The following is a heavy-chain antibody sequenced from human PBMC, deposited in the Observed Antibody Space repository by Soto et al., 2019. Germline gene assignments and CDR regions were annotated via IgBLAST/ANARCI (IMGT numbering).Heavy chain of an antibody. V-gene: IGHV3-23*01. Sequence: GGSLRLSCAASGFTFSSYAMSWVRQAPGKGLEWVSAISGSGGSTYYADSVKGRFTISRDNSKNTLYLQMNSLRAEDTAVYYCAKAPFPGIAAAGTTFDYWGQGTLVTVSS. CDR1: GFTFSSYA. CDR2: ISGSGGST. J-gene: IGHJ4*02. CDR3: AKAPFPGIAAAGTTFDY. D-gene: IGHD6-13*01.